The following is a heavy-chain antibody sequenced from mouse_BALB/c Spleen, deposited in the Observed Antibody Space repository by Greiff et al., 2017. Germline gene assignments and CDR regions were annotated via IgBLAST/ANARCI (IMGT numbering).Heavy chain of an antibody. CDR3: TRWYYGSSYLYAMDY. J-gene: IGHJ4*01. D-gene: IGHD1-1*01. V-gene: IGHV1-69*02. CDR1: GYTFTSYW. Sequence: QVQLQQPGAELVRPGASVKLSCKASGYTFTSYWINWVKQRPGQGLEWIGNIYPSDSYTNYNQKFKDKATLTVDKSSSTAYMQLSSPTSEDSAVYYCTRWYYGSSYLYAMDYWGQGTSVTVSS. CDR2: IYPSDSYT.